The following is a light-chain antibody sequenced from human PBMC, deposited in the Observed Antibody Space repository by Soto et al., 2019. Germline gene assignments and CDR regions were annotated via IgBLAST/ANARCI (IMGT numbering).Light chain of an antibody. CDR2: DAF. J-gene: IGKJ2*01. V-gene: IGKV3-11*01. CDR1: QSVRH. Sequence: EIVLTQSPGTLSLSPGERATLSCRASQSVRHFAWYQQKPGQPPKGLMSDAFTRASCTPARFGGSGSGTAFSLTISRLEPEDLGVYCCTQRRELPFYTFGMGTTLEI. CDR3: TQRRELPFYT.